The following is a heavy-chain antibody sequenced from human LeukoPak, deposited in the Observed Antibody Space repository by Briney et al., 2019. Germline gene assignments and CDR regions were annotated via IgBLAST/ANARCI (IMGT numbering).Heavy chain of an antibody. CDR2: IYYSGST. Sequence: SQTLSLTCAVSGGSISSGGYYWSWIRQHPGKGLEWIGYIYYSGSTYYNPSLKSRVTISVDTSKNQFSLKLSSVTAADTAVYYCASSGLQQPRRNYYYYYGMDVWGQGTTVTVSS. D-gene: IGHD4-11*01. CDR3: ASSGLQQPRRNYYYYYGMDV. CDR1: GGSISSGGYY. J-gene: IGHJ6*02. V-gene: IGHV4-31*11.